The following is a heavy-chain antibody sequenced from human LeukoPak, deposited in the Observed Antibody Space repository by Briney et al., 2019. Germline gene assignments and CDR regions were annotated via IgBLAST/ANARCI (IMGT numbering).Heavy chain of an antibody. V-gene: IGHV1-8*03. CDR2: MNPNSGNT. CDR1: GYTFTSYD. J-gene: IGHJ4*02. Sequence: ASVKVSCKASGYTFTSYDINWVRQATGQGLEWMGWMNPNSGNTGYAQKFQGRVTITRNTSISTAYMELSSLRSEDTAVYYCARGPQGYFDWLSQTYFDYWGQGTLVTVSS. CDR3: ARGPQGYFDWLSQTYFDY. D-gene: IGHD3-9*01.